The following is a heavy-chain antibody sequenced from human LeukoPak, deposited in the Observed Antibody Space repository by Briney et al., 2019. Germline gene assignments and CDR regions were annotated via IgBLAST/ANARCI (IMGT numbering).Heavy chain of an antibody. CDR3: TRGSYGDYEY. J-gene: IGHJ4*02. Sequence: GGSLRLSCAASGVTFSSYWMSWVRQAPGKGLEWVSSIDPSSTYIYYADSVKGRFTISRDNAQNSLYLQMNSLRAEDTAVYYCTRGSYGDYEYWGQGTLVTVSS. CDR1: GVTFSSYW. CDR2: IDPSSTYI. D-gene: IGHD4-17*01. V-gene: IGHV3-21*01.